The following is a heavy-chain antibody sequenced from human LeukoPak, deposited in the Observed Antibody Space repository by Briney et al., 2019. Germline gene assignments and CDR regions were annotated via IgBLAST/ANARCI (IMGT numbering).Heavy chain of an antibody. Sequence: SVKVSCKASVGTFSSYAISWVRQAPGQGLEWMGGIIPIFGTANYAQKFQGRVTITADESTSTAYMELSSLRSEDTAVYYCARSEMVTATHYYYYYGMDVWGQGTTVTVSS. CDR1: VGTFSSYA. CDR3: ARSEMVTATHYYYYYGMDV. CDR2: IIPIFGTA. J-gene: IGHJ6*02. V-gene: IGHV1-69*01. D-gene: IGHD2-21*02.